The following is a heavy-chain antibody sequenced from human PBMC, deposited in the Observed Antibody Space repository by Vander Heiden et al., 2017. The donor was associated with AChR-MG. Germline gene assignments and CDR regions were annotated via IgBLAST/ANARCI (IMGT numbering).Heavy chain of an antibody. Sequence: EVQLVESGGGLVQPGRSLRLSCAASGFTFDDYAMHWVRQAPGKGLEWVSGISWNSGSIGYADSVKGRFTISRDNAKNSLYLQMNSLRAEDTALYYCASTVAGTGWFDPWAREPWSPSPQ. CDR2: ISWNSGSI. D-gene: IGHD6-19*01. CDR1: GFTFDDYA. J-gene: IGHJ5*02. V-gene: IGHV3-9*01. CDR3: ASTVAGTGWFDP.